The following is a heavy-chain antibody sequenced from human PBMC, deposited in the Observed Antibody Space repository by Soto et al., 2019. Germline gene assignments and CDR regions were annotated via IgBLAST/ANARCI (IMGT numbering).Heavy chain of an antibody. CDR2: IYPGDSDI. Sequence: GESLKISCKGSGYSFTSYWIGWVRQMPGKGLEWMGIIYPGDSDIRYSPSFQGQVTISADKSISTAYLQWSSLKASDTAMYYCARHSDYGDDYYYYMDVWGKGTTVTVSS. D-gene: IGHD4-17*01. J-gene: IGHJ6*03. CDR3: ARHSDYGDDYYYYMDV. CDR1: GYSFTSYW. V-gene: IGHV5-51*01.